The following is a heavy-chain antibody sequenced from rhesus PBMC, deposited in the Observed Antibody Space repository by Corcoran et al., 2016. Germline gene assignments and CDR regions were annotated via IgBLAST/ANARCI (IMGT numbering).Heavy chain of an antibody. Sequence: QVQLQQWGEGLVKPSETLSLTCAVYGGSIRSGNWWTWIRQSPGKGLEWIGGIYGSGGSTEYNPSLKSRVTLSKDTSKNQFSLELRSVTAADSAIFYCARGNYVNGLDSWGQGVVVTVSS. D-gene: IGHD4-17*01. J-gene: IGHJ6*01. CDR2: IYGSGGST. V-gene: IGHV4-93*01. CDR3: ARGNYVNGLDS. CDR1: GGSIRSGNW.